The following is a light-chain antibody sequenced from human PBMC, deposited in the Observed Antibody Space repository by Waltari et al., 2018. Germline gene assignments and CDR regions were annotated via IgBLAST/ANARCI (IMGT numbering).Light chain of an antibody. CDR2: DVS. V-gene: IGLV2-8*01. CDR3: SSYGGKNNLI. J-gene: IGLJ2*01. Sequence: QSALTQPPSASGSPGQSVTISCTGTPSDIGGYKFVHWFQQHPGKAPKLVIYDVSERPSGVPDRFSGSKSGSTATLTVSGLQAEDEADYYCSSYGGKNNLIFGGGTTLTVL. CDR1: PSDIGGYKF.